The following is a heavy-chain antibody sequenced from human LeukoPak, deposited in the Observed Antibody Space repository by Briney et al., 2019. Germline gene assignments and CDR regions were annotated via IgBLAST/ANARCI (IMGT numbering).Heavy chain of an antibody. J-gene: IGHJ4*02. V-gene: IGHV1-2*02. CDR1: GYTFTGYY. D-gene: IGHD5-18*01. CDR3: ARAVDTAMETALGY. CDR2: INPNSGGT. Sequence: ASVTVSCKASGYTFTGYYVHWVRQAPGQGLAWMGWINPNSGGTNYAQKFQGRVTMTRDTSISTAYMELSRLRSDDTAVYYCARAVDTAMETALGYWGQGTLVTVSS.